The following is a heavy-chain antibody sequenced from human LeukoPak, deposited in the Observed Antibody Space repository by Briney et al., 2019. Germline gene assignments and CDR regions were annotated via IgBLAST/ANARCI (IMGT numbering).Heavy chain of an antibody. V-gene: IGHV3-30*18. D-gene: IGHD3-10*01. Sequence: GRSLRLSCAASGFTFSSYGMYWVRQAPGKGLEWVAVISYDGSNKYYADSVKGRFTISRDNSKNTLYLQMNSLRAEDTAVYYCAKGPLNYGSGTYFDYWGQGTLVTVSS. J-gene: IGHJ4*02. CDR1: GFTFSSYG. CDR3: AKGPLNYGSGTYFDY. CDR2: ISYDGSNK.